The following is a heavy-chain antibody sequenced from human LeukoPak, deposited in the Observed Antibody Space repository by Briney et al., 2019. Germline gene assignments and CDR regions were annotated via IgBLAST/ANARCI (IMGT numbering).Heavy chain of an antibody. CDR3: ARDRVVFDY. D-gene: IGHD3-10*01. Sequence: SETLSLTCAVYGGSFSGYYWSWIRQPPGKGLEWIGYIYYSGSTNYNPSLKSRVTISVDTSKNQFSLKLSSVTAADTAVYYCARDRVVFDYWGQGTLVTVSS. V-gene: IGHV4-59*01. CDR2: IYYSGST. J-gene: IGHJ4*02. CDR1: GGSFSGYY.